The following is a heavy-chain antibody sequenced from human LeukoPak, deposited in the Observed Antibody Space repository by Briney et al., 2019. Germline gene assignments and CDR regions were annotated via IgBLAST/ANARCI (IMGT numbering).Heavy chain of an antibody. V-gene: IGHV3-66*02. Sequence: GGSLRLSCAASGFTVSSNYMSWARQAPGKGLEWVSVIYSGGSTYYADSVKGRFTISRDNSKNTLYLQMNSLRAEDTAVYYCARDDYGDYIFDYWGQGTLVTVSS. CDR3: ARDDYGDYIFDY. D-gene: IGHD4-17*01. CDR2: IYSGGST. J-gene: IGHJ4*02. CDR1: GFTVSSNY.